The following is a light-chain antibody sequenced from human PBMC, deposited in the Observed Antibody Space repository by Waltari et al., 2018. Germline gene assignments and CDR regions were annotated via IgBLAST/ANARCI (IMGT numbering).Light chain of an antibody. J-gene: IGKJ2*01. CDR2: GAS. V-gene: IGKV3-20*01. CDR1: QSVSSSY. Sequence: EIVLTPSPAALPLSPGGRGTTPCRASQSVSSSYLAWYQQKPGHAPRLLNYGASSRATGIPDRFSGSGSGTVFTLTISRLEPEDFAVYYCQQYGSSPQTFGQGTKLEIK. CDR3: QQYGSSPQT.